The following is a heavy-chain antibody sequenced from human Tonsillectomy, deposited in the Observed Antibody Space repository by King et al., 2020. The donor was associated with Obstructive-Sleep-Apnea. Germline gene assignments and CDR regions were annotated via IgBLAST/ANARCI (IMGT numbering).Heavy chain of an antibody. V-gene: IGHV3-30*18. Sequence: VQLVESGGGVVQPGRSLRLSCAASGFTFSSYGMHWVRQAPGKGLEWVAVISYDGSNKYYADSVKGRFTISRDNSKNPLYLKMNSMRAEDPAVYYCAKEDCSGGSCYYYYYGMDVWGQGTTVTVSS. D-gene: IGHD2-15*01. J-gene: IGHJ6*02. CDR2: ISYDGSNK. CDR3: AKEDCSGGSCYYYYYGMDV. CDR1: GFTFSSYG.